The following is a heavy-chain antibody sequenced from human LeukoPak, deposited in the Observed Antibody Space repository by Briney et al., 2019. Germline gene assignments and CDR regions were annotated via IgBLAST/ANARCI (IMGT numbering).Heavy chain of an antibody. J-gene: IGHJ4*02. CDR1: GGSISSYY. CDR2: ISTTGST. V-gene: IGHV4-4*07. CDR3: AREYSSSSGRTFDY. Sequence: KPSETLSLTCTVSGGSISSYYWNWIRQPAGKGLEWIGRISTTGSTNYNPSLKGRLTMSVDTSKNQFSLRLSSVSAADTAVYYCAREYSSSSGRTFDYWGQGTLVTVSS. D-gene: IGHD6-6*01.